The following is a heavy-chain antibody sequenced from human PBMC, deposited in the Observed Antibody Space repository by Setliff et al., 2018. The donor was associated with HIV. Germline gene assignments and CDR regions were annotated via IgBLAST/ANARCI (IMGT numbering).Heavy chain of an antibody. Sequence: SETLSLTCTVSGGSISRGGRYWGWVRQHPGRGLEWVGYVYYNGESFYNPSLRGRITILQDKSKNQFSLEVRSVTAADTAIYYCASALVGGASPFDYWGQGTMVTVSS. J-gene: IGHJ4*03. CDR2: VYYNGES. CDR3: ASALVGGASPFDY. V-gene: IGHV4-31*03. CDR1: GGSISRGGRY. D-gene: IGHD3-3*01.